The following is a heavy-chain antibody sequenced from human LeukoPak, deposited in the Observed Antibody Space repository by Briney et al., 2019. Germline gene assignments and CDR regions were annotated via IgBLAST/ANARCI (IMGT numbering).Heavy chain of an antibody. CDR3: ASARGYNYTAEFDP. J-gene: IGHJ5*02. V-gene: IGHV1-69*13. Sequence: SVTVSCKASGGTFSSYAISWVRQAPGQGLEWMGGIIPIFGTANYAQKFQGRVTITADESTSTAYMELSSLRSEDTAVYYCASARGYNYTAEFDPWGQGTLVTVSS. CDR2: IIPIFGTA. D-gene: IGHD5-18*01. CDR1: GGTFSSYA.